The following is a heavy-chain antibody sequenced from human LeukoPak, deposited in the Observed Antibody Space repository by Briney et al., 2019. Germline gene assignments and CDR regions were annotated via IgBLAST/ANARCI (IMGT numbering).Heavy chain of an antibody. CDR1: GFTFSSYA. V-gene: IGHV3-30*02. D-gene: IGHD1-26*01. CDR2: IRYDGNKK. Sequence: GGSLRLSCAASGFTFSSYAMHWVRQAPGKGLEWVAFIRYDGNKKYYADSVKGRFTISRDNSRNTVYLQMNSLTSEDTAVYYCAKLLLETGGIGEEFDYWGQGTLVTVSS. J-gene: IGHJ4*02. CDR3: AKLLLETGGIGEEFDY.